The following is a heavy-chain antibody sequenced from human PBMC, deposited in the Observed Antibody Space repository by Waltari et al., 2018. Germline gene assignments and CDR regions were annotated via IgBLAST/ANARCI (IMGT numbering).Heavy chain of an antibody. CDR3: ARVGPYSSSPPDY. CDR2: IYHSGST. CDR1: GYSIRSGYY. V-gene: IGHV4-38-2*02. J-gene: IGHJ4*02. Sequence: QVQLQESGPGLVKPSETLSLTCTVSGYSIRSGYYWGWIRQPPGKGLEWIGSIYHSGSTYYNPSLKSRVTISVDTSKNQFSLKLSSVTAADTAVYYCARVGPYSSSPPDYWGQGTLVTVSS. D-gene: IGHD6-6*01.